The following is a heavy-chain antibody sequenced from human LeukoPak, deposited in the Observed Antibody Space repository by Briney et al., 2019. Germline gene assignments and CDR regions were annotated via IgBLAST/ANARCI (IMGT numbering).Heavy chain of an antibody. D-gene: IGHD4/OR15-4a*01. CDR1: GFTFSNYY. V-gene: IGHV3-30*18. J-gene: IGHJ4*02. Sequence: GGSLRLSCIASGFTFSNYYMHWVRQAPGKGLEWVAIISDDGERRFYADSVRGRITISRDKSKNTLFLQMNSLRADDTAVYFCAKDLSGHWCIDYWGQGTLVTVSS. CDR3: AKDLSGHWCIDY. CDR2: ISDDGERR.